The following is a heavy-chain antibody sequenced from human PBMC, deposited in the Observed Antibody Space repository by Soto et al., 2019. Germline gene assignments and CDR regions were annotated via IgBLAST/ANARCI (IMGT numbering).Heavy chain of an antibody. J-gene: IGHJ5*02. CDR1: GYTFTGYY. D-gene: IGHD3-3*01. CDR3: ARDQGYDFWSGYPYNWFDP. CDR2: INPNSGGT. V-gene: IGHV1-2*04. Sequence: GASVKVSCKASGYTFTGYYMHWVRQAPGQGLEWMGWINPNSGGTNYAQKFQGWVTMTRDTSISTAYMELSRLRSDDTAVYYCARDQGYDFWSGYPYNWFDPWGQGTLVTVSS.